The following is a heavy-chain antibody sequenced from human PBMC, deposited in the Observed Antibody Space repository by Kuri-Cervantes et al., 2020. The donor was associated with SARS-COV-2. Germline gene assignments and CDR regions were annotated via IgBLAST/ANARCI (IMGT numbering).Heavy chain of an antibody. CDR1: GFTFSSYA. D-gene: IGHD3-3*01. Sequence: GGSLRLSCAASGFTFSSYAMHWVRQAPGKGLEWVAVISYDGSNKYYADSVKGRFTISRDNSKNTLYLQMNSLRAEDTAVYYCARETVRFHYSYYYYMDVWGKGTTVTVSS. V-gene: IGHV3-30-3*01. CDR3: ARETVRFHYSYYYYMDV. CDR2: ISYDGSNK. J-gene: IGHJ6*03.